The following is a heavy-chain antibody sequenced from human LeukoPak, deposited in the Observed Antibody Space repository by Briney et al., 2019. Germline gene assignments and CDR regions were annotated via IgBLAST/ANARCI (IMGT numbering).Heavy chain of an antibody. Sequence: GGSLRLSCAASGFTFSSYSMNWVRQAPGKGLEWVSSISSSSSYIYYADSVKGRFTTSRDNAKNSLYLQMNSLRAEDTAVYYCARVHYYDSSGYSPYYYMDVWGKGTTVTVSS. CDR1: GFTFSSYS. CDR2: ISSSSSYI. CDR3: ARVHYYDSSGYSPYYYMDV. D-gene: IGHD3-22*01. J-gene: IGHJ6*03. V-gene: IGHV3-21*01.